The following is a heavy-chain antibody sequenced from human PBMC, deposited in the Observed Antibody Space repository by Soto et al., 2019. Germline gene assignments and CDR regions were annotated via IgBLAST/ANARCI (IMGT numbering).Heavy chain of an antibody. V-gene: IGHV3-23*01. Sequence: GGSLRLSCAASGFTFSTYAISWVRQAPGKGLEWVSAISGSGGSTYYADSVKGRFTISRDNSKNTLYLQMNSLRAEDTAVYYCAKDNGYSSGWKDYWGQGTLVTVSS. J-gene: IGHJ4*02. D-gene: IGHD6-19*01. CDR3: AKDNGYSSGWKDY. CDR2: ISGSGGST. CDR1: GFTFSTYA.